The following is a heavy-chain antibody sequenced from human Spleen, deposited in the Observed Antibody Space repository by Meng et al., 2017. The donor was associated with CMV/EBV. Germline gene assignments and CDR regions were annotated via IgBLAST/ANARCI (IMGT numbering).Heavy chain of an antibody. D-gene: IGHD2-2*02. Sequence: CATFGFTFSNYAMSWVRQAPGKGLEWVSVIYSDGDSTYYADSVKGRFTISRDDFKNTLYLQMNSLRVEDTAVYYCAKGRSSGTSCYNYWGQGTLVTVSS. CDR1: GFTFSNYA. J-gene: IGHJ4*02. CDR2: IYSDGDST. V-gene: IGHV3-23*03. CDR3: AKGRSSGTSCYNY.